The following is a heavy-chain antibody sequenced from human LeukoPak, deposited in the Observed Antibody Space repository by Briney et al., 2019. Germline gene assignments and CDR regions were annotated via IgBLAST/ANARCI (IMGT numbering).Heavy chain of an antibody. D-gene: IGHD3-10*01. CDR1: GFTFSSYS. CDR2: ISSSSSYI. V-gene: IGHV3-21*01. CDR3: YGSGSYYNNCFDP. J-gene: IGHJ5*02. Sequence: PGGSLRLSCAASGFTFSSYSMNWVRQAPGKGLEWVSSISSSSSYIYYADSVKGRFTISRDNAKNSMYLQMNSLRAEDTAVYYCYGSGSYYNNCFDPWGQGTLVTVFS.